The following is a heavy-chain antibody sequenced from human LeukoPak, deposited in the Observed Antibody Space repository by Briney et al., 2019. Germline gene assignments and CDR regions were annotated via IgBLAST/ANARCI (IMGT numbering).Heavy chain of an antibody. V-gene: IGHV4-39*01. CDR1: GGSISNSRDY. Sequence: PSETLSLTCTVSGGSISNSRDYWAWIRQPPGKGLEWIANIYYSGSTYYSPSLKSRVTISVDTSKNQFSLKLSSVTAADTAVYYCASPLRAYHIAVAGTFVYWGQGTLVTVSS. D-gene: IGHD6-19*01. J-gene: IGHJ4*02. CDR2: IYYSGST. CDR3: ASPLRAYHIAVAGTFVY.